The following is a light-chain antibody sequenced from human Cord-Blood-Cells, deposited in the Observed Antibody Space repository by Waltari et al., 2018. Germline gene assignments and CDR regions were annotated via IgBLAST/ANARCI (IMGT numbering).Light chain of an antibody. CDR2: DAS. CDR1: QSVSSY. J-gene: IGKJ3*01. Sequence: EIALTPSPATLSLSPGERATLSCRASQSVSSYLAWYQQKPGQAPRLLIYDASNRATGIPARFSGSGSGTDVTLTISSLEPEDFAVYYCQQRSNWPPFTFGPGTKVDIK. CDR3: QQRSNWPPFT. V-gene: IGKV3-11*01.